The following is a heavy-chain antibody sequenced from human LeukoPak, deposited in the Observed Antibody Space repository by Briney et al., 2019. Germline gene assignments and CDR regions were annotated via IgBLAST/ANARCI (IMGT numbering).Heavy chain of an antibody. CDR1: GGSISSYY. CDR2: IYYSGST. D-gene: IGHD6-19*01. CDR3: ARALYPGIAVAGRGVWFDP. Sequence: SETLSLTCTVSGGSISSYYWSWIRQPPGKGLKWIGYIYYSGSTNYNPSLKSRVTISVDTSKDQFSLKLSSVTAADTAVYYCARALYPGIAVAGRGVWFDPWGQGTLVTVSS. J-gene: IGHJ5*02. V-gene: IGHV4-59*08.